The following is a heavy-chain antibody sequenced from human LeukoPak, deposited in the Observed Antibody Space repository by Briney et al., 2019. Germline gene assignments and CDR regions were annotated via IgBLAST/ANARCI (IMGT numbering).Heavy chain of an antibody. CDR2: IYYSGST. J-gene: IGHJ3*02. Sequence: KPSETLSLTCTVSGGSISSYYWSWIRQPPGKGLEWIGYIYYSGSTNYNPSLKSRVTISVDTSKNQFSLKLSSVTAADTAVYYCARALGDYYDSSAAFDIWGQGTMVTVSS. D-gene: IGHD3-22*01. CDR1: GGSISSYY. V-gene: IGHV4-59*01. CDR3: ARALGDYYDSSAAFDI.